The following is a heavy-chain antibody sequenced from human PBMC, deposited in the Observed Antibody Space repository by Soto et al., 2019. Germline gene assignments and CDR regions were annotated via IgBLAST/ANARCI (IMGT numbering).Heavy chain of an antibody. CDR3: ANTVRFSPSPLAY. V-gene: IGHV3-23*01. CDR1: TLTFASHA. J-gene: IGHJ4*02. D-gene: IGHD2-8*02. Sequence: PGGSLRLSCVDSTLTFASHAMTWVRQCPGKGLEWVSAIGGRGDSTYYADSVKGRFTISRDNSENTVYLQMNSLRPEDTAVYYCANTVRFSPSPLAYWGQGTLVTVSS. CDR2: IGGRGDST.